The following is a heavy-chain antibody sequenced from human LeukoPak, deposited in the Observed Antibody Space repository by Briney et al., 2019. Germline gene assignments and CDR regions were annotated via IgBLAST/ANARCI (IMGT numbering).Heavy chain of an antibody. Sequence: GGSLRLSCAASGFTSSDYSMHWVRQAPGKGLNWVAFIRYDGNNKYCADSVKGRFTISRDNSKNMLYLEMNSLSTEDTAVYYCAKVRYCSGVNCYPDDNWGQGTLVTVSS. J-gene: IGHJ4*02. CDR1: GFTSSDYS. CDR3: AKVRYCSGVNCYPDDN. V-gene: IGHV3-30*02. D-gene: IGHD2-15*01. CDR2: IRYDGNNK.